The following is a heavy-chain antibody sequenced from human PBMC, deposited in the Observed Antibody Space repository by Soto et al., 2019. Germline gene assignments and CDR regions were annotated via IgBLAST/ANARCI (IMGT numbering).Heavy chain of an antibody. J-gene: IGHJ4*02. CDR2: ISYDGSNT. D-gene: IGHD1-26*01. Sequence: QVQLVESGGGVVQPGRSLRLSCAASGFTFSSYGMHWVRQAPGKGLEWVAIISYDGSNTDYADSVKGRFTISRDNSKNTLYLQMNSLRAEDTSVYYCAKEGGLSGSYYISSSYYFDYWGQGTLVTVSS. V-gene: IGHV3-30*18. CDR1: GFTFSSYG. CDR3: AKEGGLSGSYYISSSYYFDY.